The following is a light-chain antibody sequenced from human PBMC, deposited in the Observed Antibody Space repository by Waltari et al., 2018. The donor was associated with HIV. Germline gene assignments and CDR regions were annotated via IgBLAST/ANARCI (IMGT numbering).Light chain of an antibody. Sequence: QSAPTKPSSVSGIHGPSLTLPCSATKVKMATVKFIARHQQHPNIAPKLLIYEVSKRPSGVSARFSASKSGNTASLTISGLQADDEADYYCCSYAASSTSPIVFGTGTKVTVL. J-gene: IGLJ1*01. CDR1: KVKMATVKF. CDR3: CSYAASSTSPIV. CDR2: EVS. V-gene: IGLV2-23*02.